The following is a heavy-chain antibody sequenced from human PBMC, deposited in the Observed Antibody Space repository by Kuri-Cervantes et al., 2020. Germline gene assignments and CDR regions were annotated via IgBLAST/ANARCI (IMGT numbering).Heavy chain of an antibody. CDR2: IYQSGST. Sequence: SETLSLTCAVYGGSFSGYYWSWIRQPPGKGLEWIGEIYQSGSTNYNPSLKSRVTISVDKSKNQFSLKLSSVTAADTAFYYCARALIAAAGNFDYWGQGTLVTVSS. V-gene: IGHV4-34*01. CDR3: ARALIAAAGNFDY. J-gene: IGHJ4*02. CDR1: GGSFSGYY. D-gene: IGHD6-13*01.